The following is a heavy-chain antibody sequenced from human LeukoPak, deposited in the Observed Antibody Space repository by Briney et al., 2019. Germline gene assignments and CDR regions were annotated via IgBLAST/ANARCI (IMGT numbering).Heavy chain of an antibody. CDR3: ARLQPYYYYMDV. V-gene: IGHV3-48*03. CDR1: GFHFSSYE. Sequence: GGSLRLSCAVSGFHFSSYEVNWVRQAPGKGLEWVAFTTGSGGTTHYADSMKGRFTISRDNAKNLLFLQMNSLRVEDTAVYYCARLQPYYYYMDVWGRGTTVTVSS. CDR2: TTGSGGTT. J-gene: IGHJ6*03.